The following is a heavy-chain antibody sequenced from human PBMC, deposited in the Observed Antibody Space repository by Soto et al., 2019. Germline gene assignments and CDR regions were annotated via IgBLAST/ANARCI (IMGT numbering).Heavy chain of an antibody. CDR1: GFTFSSYG. D-gene: IGHD3-22*01. V-gene: IGHV3-33*01. Sequence: GGSLRLSCAASGFTFSSYGMHWVRQAPGKGLEWVAVIWYDGSNKYYADSVKGRFTISRDNSKNTLYLQMNSLRAEDTAVYYCARDQYDSSGYPQGFDYWGQGTLVTVSS. CDR2: IWYDGSNK. J-gene: IGHJ4*02. CDR3: ARDQYDSSGYPQGFDY.